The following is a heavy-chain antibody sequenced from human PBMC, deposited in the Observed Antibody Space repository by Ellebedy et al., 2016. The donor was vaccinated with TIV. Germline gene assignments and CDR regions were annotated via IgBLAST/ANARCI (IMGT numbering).Heavy chain of an antibody. CDR1: GFTFGDYA. D-gene: IGHD1-1*01. J-gene: IGHJ4*02. V-gene: IGHV3-49*04. CDR3: TRNPRKGYNYPFDF. CDR2: ISSKRYGGKP. Sequence: GESLKISCATSGFTFGDYAIIWVRQVSGKGLEWVGFISSKRYGGKPEYAASVSGRFTISRDDSNSIAYLQRDSLRSEDTGIYYCTRNPRKGYNYPFDFWGQGELVTVSS.